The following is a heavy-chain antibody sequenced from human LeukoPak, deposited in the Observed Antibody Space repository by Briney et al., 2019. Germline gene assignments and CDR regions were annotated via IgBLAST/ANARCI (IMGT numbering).Heavy chain of an antibody. J-gene: IGHJ3*02. Sequence: GGALRLSCAASGFTFTNNFMSWVRPVPGKGLEWVANIKQDGSETTYADSLRGRFTIFRDNAKDSVYLQMNSLRAEDTAVYYCARGVIRRDAFDIWGQGTMVTVSS. D-gene: IGHD3-10*01. CDR2: IKQDGSET. CDR1: GFTFTNNF. V-gene: IGHV3-7*04. CDR3: ARGVIRRDAFDI.